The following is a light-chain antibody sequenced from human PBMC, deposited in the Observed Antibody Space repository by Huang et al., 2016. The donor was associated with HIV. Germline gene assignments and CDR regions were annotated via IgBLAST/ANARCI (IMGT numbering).Light chain of an antibody. CDR1: QSVFNNNY. J-gene: IGKJ1*01. CDR2: GAS. V-gene: IGKV3-20*01. Sequence: EIVLTQSPGILSLSPGESATLSCRASQSVFNNNYLAWYQQKPGQAPRLLIFGASSTATGISDRFGGSGSGTDFTRTISRLEPEDFAVYYCQQYGSSLAFGPGTKVEIK. CDR3: QQYGSSLA.